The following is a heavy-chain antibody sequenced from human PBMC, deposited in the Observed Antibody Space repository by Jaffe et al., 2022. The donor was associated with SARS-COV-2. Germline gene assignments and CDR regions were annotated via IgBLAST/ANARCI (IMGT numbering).Heavy chain of an antibody. CDR3: ARVLRDYYYYYGMDV. CDR1: GYSFTTYW. J-gene: IGHJ6*02. Sequence: EVQLVQSGAEVKKPGESLRISCKGSGYSFTTYWIAWVRQMPGKGLEWMGIIYPGDSTSKYSPSFQGQVTISADKSTSTAYLQWSSLKASDTAMYFCARVLRDYYYYYGMDVWGQGTAVTVSS. V-gene: IGHV5-51*01. CDR2: IYPGDSTS.